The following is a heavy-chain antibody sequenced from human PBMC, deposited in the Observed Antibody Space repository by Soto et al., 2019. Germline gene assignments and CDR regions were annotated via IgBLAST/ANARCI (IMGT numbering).Heavy chain of an antibody. Sequence: GSLRLSCASSGFTFSSYSMNWVRQAPGKGLEWVSYISSSSSTIYYADSVKGRFTISRDNAKNSLYLQMNSLRAEDTAVYYCARSGQWLDLDAFDIWGQGTMVTVSS. J-gene: IGHJ3*02. V-gene: IGHV3-48*01. CDR1: GFTFSSYS. CDR2: ISSSSSTI. D-gene: IGHD6-19*01. CDR3: ARSGQWLDLDAFDI.